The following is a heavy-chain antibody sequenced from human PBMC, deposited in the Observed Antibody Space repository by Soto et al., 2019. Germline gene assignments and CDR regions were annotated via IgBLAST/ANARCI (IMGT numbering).Heavy chain of an antibody. CDR1: GGSISSSIYF. CDR2: MYYSGTT. D-gene: IGHD2-15*01. J-gene: IGHJ6*02. Sequence: QLQLQESGPGLVTPSETLSLTCAVSGGSISSSIYFWGWIRQPPGEGLEWIGSMYYSGTTSYNPSLKTRVSISIDTAKNQFSLRLSSVTADDKAVYYCARHGRGNDVVKYYYYGMDVWGQGTTVTVSS. CDR3: ARHGRGNDVVKYYYYGMDV. V-gene: IGHV4-39*01.